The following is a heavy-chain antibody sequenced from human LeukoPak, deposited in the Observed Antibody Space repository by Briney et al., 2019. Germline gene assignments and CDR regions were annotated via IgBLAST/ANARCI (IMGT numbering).Heavy chain of an antibody. CDR2: IYYSGST. CDR3: AREGPRGVLIL. V-gene: IGHV4-31*03. D-gene: IGHD2-8*01. Sequence: SETLSLTCTVSGGSISSGGYYWSWIRQHPGKGPEWIGYIYYSGSTYFNPSLKSRVTISVDTSKNQFSLKLSSVTAADTAVYYCAREGPRGVLILWGQGTLVAVSS. CDR1: GGSISSGGYY. J-gene: IGHJ4*02.